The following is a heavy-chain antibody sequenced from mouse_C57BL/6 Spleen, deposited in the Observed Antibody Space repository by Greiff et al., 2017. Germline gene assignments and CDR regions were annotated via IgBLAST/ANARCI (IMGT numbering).Heavy chain of an antibody. CDR2: IDPETGGT. CDR1: GYTFTDYE. D-gene: IGHD1-1*01. J-gene: IGHJ2*01. CDR3: TRCGKIYYYGSSYGGFDY. Sequence: QVQLQQSGAELVRPGASVTLSCKASGYTFTDYEMHWVKQTPVHGLEWIGAIDPETGGTAYNQKFKGKAILTADKSSSTAYMELRSLTSEDSAVYYCTRCGKIYYYGSSYGGFDYWGQGTTLTVSS. V-gene: IGHV1-15*01.